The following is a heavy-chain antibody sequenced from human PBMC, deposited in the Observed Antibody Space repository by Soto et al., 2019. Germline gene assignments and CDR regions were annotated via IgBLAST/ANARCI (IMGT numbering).Heavy chain of an antibody. CDR2: ISWNSGSI. CDR1: GFTFDDYA. Sequence: GGSLRLSCAASGFTFDDYAMHWVRQAPGKGLEWVSGISWNSGSIGYADSVKGRFTISRDNAKNSLYLQMNSLRAEDTALYYCAKDISPRKRNWNYVDWFDPWGQGTLVTVSS. J-gene: IGHJ5*02. D-gene: IGHD1-7*01. V-gene: IGHV3-9*01. CDR3: AKDISPRKRNWNYVDWFDP.